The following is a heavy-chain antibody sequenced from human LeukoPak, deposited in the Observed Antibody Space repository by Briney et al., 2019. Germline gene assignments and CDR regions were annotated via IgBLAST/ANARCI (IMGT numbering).Heavy chain of an antibody. CDR2: ISSSSSYI. Sequence: GGSLRLSCAASGFTFSDYSMNWVRQAPGKGLEWVSSISSSSSYIYYADSLKGRFTITRDNAKNSLYLQINSLRAEDTAVYYCAREIISTYYGMDVWGQGTTVTVSS. V-gene: IGHV3-21*01. D-gene: IGHD2-2*01. CDR3: AREIISTYYGMDV. J-gene: IGHJ6*02. CDR1: GFTFSDYS.